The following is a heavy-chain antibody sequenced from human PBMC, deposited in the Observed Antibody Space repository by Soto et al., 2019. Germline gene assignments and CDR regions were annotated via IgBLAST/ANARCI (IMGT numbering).Heavy chain of an antibody. CDR2: IKQDGSEK. D-gene: IGHD4-17*01. Sequence: GGSQRLSCAASGFTFSSYWMSWVRQAPGKGLEWVANIKQDGSEKYYVDSVKGRFTISRDNAKNSLYLQMNSLRAEDTAVYYCARFPHGDLGTLIDNWGQGTLVTVSS. J-gene: IGHJ4*02. CDR1: GFTFSSYW. V-gene: IGHV3-7*01. CDR3: ARFPHGDLGTLIDN.